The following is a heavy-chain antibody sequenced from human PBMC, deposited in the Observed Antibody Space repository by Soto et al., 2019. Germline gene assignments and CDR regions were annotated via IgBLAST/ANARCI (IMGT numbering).Heavy chain of an antibody. CDR1: GFTFRNYA. CDR3: AKERLIGDPLGSDV. CDR2: VSNSGGAS. Sequence: EVVLLESGGGVVQPGGSLRLSCAASGFTFRNYAMTWVRQAPGKGLEWVSSVSNSGGASYYADSVKGRCTISRDNSKNALELHRNSLRAEDTAVYYCAKERLIGDPLGSDVGGHGTLVTVSS. J-gene: IGHJ3*01. V-gene: IGHV3-23*01. D-gene: IGHD2-21*02.